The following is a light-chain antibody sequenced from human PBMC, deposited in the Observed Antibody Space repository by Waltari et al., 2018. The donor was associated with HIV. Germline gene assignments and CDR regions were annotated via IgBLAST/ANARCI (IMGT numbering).Light chain of an antibody. CDR1: PGISSY. CDR3: QQYYSYPRT. J-gene: IGKJ1*01. CDR2: AAS. V-gene: IGKV1-8*01. Sequence: AIRMTQSPSSFSASTGARVTITCRASPGISSYLAWYQQKPGKAPKLLIYAASTLQSGVPSRFSGSGSGTDFTLTSSCLQSEDFATYYCQQYYSYPRTFGQGTKVEIK.